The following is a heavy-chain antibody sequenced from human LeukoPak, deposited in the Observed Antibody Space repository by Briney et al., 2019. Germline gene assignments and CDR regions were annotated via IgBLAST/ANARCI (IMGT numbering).Heavy chain of an antibody. CDR2: ISAYNGNT. J-gene: IGHJ4*02. D-gene: IGHD3-10*01. CDR1: GYTFTSYG. CDR3: ARDAATGSRDQLARYFDY. Sequence: ASVKVSCKASGYTFTSYGISWVRQAPGQGLEWMGWISAYNGNTNYAQKLQGRVTMTTDTSTSTAYMELRSLRSDDTAVYYCARDAATGSRDQLARYFDYWGQGTLVTVSS. V-gene: IGHV1-18*01.